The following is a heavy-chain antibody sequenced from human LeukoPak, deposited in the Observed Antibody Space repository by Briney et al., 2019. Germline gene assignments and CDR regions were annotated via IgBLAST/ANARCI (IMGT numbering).Heavy chain of an antibody. Sequence: ASVTVSCKASGYTFTSYYMHWVRQAPGQGLEWLGIINPSGGSTSYAQKFQGRVTMTRDTSTSTVYMELSSLRSEDTAVYYCARDLGGYYDSSGLGYWGQGTLVTVSS. CDR3: ARDLGGYYDSSGLGY. J-gene: IGHJ4*02. CDR2: INPSGGST. CDR1: GYTFTSYY. D-gene: IGHD3-22*01. V-gene: IGHV1-46*01.